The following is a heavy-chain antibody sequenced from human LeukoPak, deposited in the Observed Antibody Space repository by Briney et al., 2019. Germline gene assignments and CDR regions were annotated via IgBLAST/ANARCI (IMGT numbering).Heavy chain of an antibody. V-gene: IGHV4-59*08. CDR1: GGSISGYY. D-gene: IGHD3-10*01. Sequence: SETLSLTCTVSGGSISGYYWSWIRQPPGKGLEWIGYIYYSGSTNYNPSLKSRVTISVDTSKNQFSLKLSSVTAADTAVYYCARQVGRSGSVFDYWGQGTLVTVSS. CDR3: ARQVGRSGSVFDY. J-gene: IGHJ4*02. CDR2: IYYSGST.